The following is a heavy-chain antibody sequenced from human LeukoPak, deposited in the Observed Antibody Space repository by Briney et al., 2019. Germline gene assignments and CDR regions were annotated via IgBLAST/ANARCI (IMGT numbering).Heavy chain of an antibody. CDR1: GFTFSGYA. V-gene: IGHV3-30-3*01. D-gene: IGHD6-19*01. CDR3: ARAKVRSSGWLDAFDI. CDR2: ISYDGSNK. Sequence: GGSLRLSCAASGFTFSGYAMHWVRQAPGKGLEWVAVISYDGSNKYYADSVKGRFTISRDNSKNTLYLQMNSLRAEDTAVYYCARAKVRSSGWLDAFDIWGQGTMVTVSS. J-gene: IGHJ3*02.